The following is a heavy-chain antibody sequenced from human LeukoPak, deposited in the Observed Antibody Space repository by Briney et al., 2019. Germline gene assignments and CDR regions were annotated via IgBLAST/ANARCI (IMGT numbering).Heavy chain of an antibody. CDR1: GGSISSYY. J-gene: IGHJ6*03. CDR2: IYTSGST. D-gene: IGHD6-13*01. CDR3: ARDHEYSSSWYTLGYMDV. Sequence: SETLSLTCTVSGGSISSYYWSWIRQPAGKGLEWIGRIYTSGSTNYNPSLKSRVTMSVDTSKNLFSLKLSSVTAADTAVYYCARDHEYSSSWYTLGYMDVWGKGTTVTVSS. V-gene: IGHV4-4*07.